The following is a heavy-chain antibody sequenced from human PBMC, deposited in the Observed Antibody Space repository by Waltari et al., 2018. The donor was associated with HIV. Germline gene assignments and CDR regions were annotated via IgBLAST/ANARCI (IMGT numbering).Heavy chain of an antibody. J-gene: IGHJ4*02. D-gene: IGHD1-26*01. V-gene: IGHV5-51*01. CDR3: ARQESIVGGTGWHPFDY. Sequence: EVQLVQSGAEVKKPGESRKISCKGSGYSFTSYWIGWLRQLPGKGLEWMGIIYPGDSDTRYSPSFQGQVTISADKSISTAYLQWSSLKASDTAMYYCARQESIVGGTGWHPFDYWGQGTLVTVSS. CDR1: GYSFTSYW. CDR2: IYPGDSDT.